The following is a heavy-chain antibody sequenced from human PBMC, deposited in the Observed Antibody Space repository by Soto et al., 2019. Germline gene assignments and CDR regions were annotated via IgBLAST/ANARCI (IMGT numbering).Heavy chain of an antibody. D-gene: IGHD3-16*01. J-gene: IGHJ3*02. Sequence: PGGSLRLSCAASGFTFNTYAMSWVRRAPGQGLEWVSAISGSGFSTYYADSVKGRFSISSDSSKNTLFLQMNSLRADDTAVYFCATFTFGRPFDTWGQGTMVTVSS. CDR1: GFTFNTYA. V-gene: IGHV3-23*01. CDR3: ATFTFGRPFDT. CDR2: ISGSGFST.